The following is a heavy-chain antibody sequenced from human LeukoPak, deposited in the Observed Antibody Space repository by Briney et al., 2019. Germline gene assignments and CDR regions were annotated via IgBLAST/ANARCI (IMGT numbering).Heavy chain of an antibody. CDR3: ARDGDSDYDSFDWFDP. CDR1: GYTFTGYY. V-gene: IGHV1-18*04. J-gene: IGHJ5*02. CDR2: INAYNGKT. Sequence: ASVKVSCKTSGYTFTGYYMHWVRQAPGQGLEWMGWINAYNGKTHYAQHLQGRVAMTTDTSTSTAYMELRSLRSDDTAVYYCARDGDSDYDSFDWFDPWGQGTLVTVSS. D-gene: IGHD5-12*01.